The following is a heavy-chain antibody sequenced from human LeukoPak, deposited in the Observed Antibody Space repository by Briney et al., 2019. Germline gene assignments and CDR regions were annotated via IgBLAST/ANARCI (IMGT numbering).Heavy chain of an antibody. D-gene: IGHD2-2*01. CDR2: IYYSGST. V-gene: IGHV4-59*01. Sequence: SETLSLTCTVSGDSLSNYYWNWVRQPPGKGLEWIGYIYYSGSTNYNPSLKSRATISVDTSKHQFSLKVSSVTAADTAVYYCARAGGQLRVDYWGQGTLVTVSS. CDR1: GDSLSNYY. J-gene: IGHJ4*02. CDR3: ARAGGQLRVDY.